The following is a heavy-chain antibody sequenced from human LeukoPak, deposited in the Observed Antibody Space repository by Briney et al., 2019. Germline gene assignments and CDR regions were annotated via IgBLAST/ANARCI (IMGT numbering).Heavy chain of an antibody. CDR1: GGSISSGGYS. D-gene: IGHD6-19*01. Sequence: SQTLSLTCAVSGGSISSGGYSWSWIRQPPGKGLEWIGYIYHSGSTYYNPSLKSRVTISVDRSKNQFSLKLSSVTAADTAVYYCAGSSGWYDAGWFDPWGQGTLVTVFS. CDR2: IYHSGST. J-gene: IGHJ5*02. CDR3: AGSSGWYDAGWFDP. V-gene: IGHV4-30-2*01.